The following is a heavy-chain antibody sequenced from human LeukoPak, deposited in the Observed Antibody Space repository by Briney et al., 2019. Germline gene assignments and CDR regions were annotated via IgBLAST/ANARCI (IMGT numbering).Heavy chain of an antibody. D-gene: IGHD6-13*01. CDR3: VREFWYRFDN. V-gene: IGHV3-11*04. CDR1: GFIFSDYY. J-gene: IGHJ4*02. CDR2: ISSDGTAN. Sequence: GGSLRLSCAASGFIFSDYYMSWIRQAPGKGLEFVSYISSDGTANYYADSVKGRFTISGDNAQNSVYLEMTNLRAEDTAVYYCVREFWYRFDNWGQGTVVTVSS.